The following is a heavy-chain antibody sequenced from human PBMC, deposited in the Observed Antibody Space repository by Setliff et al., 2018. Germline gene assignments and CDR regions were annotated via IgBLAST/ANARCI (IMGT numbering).Heavy chain of an antibody. J-gene: IGHJ4*02. D-gene: IGHD1-26*01. CDR2: INIDGRSI. CDR3: ARDLVGATADF. V-gene: IGHV3-74*01. Sequence: GVLRLSCAASGFTFSIYWMHWVRQVPGKGLEWVSRINIDGRSINYADSVRGRFTISRDNAKNTVYLQMNSLRGDDTAVYHCARDLVGATADFWGRGTLVTVSS. CDR1: GFTFSIYW.